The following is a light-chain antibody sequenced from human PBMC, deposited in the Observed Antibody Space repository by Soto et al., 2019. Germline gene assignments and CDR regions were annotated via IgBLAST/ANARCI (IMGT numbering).Light chain of an antibody. CDR1: QSISRK. V-gene: IGKV3-15*01. CDR2: GAS. CDR3: KQYNIWSSIT. J-gene: IGKJ5*01. Sequence: EIVMTQSPDTLSVSPGERATLSCRASQSISRKVGWYQHKPGQAPRLLIYGASTRATGVPPKFSGSGSGTEYTLPISSLQSEDFAVYYCKQYNIWSSITFGQGTRLEIK.